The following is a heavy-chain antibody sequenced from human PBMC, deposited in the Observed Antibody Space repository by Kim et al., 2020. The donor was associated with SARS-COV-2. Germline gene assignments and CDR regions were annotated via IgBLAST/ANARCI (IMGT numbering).Heavy chain of an antibody. V-gene: IGHV4-39*01. CDR3: ARVAVAGTAFDY. D-gene: IGHD6-19*01. Sequence: YYHPSPKSRVTISVDTSKNQFSLKLSSVTAADTAVYYCARVAVAGTAFDYWGQGTLVTVSS. J-gene: IGHJ4*02.